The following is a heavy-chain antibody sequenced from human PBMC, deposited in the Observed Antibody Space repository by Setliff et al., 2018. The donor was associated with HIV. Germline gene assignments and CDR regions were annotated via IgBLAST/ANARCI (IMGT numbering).Heavy chain of an antibody. D-gene: IGHD2-15*01. V-gene: IGHV3-30*02. Sequence: GGSLRLSCAASGFTFSYYGVHWVRQAPGKGLDWVASIPFDGTYKYYAASVRGRFTISRDNSKNTLFLQMGSLRTEDTAVYYCTTSIVVVVAATPGDYWGQGTLVTVSS. J-gene: IGHJ4*02. CDR3: TTSIVVVVAATPGDY. CDR2: IPFDGTYK. CDR1: GFTFSYYG.